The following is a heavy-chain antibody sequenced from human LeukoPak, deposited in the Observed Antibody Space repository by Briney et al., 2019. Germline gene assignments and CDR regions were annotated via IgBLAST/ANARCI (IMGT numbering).Heavy chain of an antibody. D-gene: IGHD2-2*03. CDR3: ARVDDLDAFDI. J-gene: IGHJ3*02. CDR2: IYSGGST. V-gene: IGHV3-53*05. Sequence: AGGSLRLSCAASGFTVSSNYMSWVRQAPGKGLEWVSVIYSGGSTYYADSVKGRFTISRDNSKNTLYLQMNSLRPEDTAVYYCARVDDLDAFDIWGQGTMVTVSS. CDR1: GFTVSSNY.